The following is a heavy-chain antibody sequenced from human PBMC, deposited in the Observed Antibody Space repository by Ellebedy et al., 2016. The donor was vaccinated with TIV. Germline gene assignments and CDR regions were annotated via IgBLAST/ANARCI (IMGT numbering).Heavy chain of an antibody. D-gene: IGHD3-10*01. V-gene: IGHV4-59*11. J-gene: IGHJ6*02. CDR1: GGSIGRHY. CDR2: SNYGGNT. Sequence: MPSETLSLTCTVSGGSIGRHYWSWIRQPPGKGLEWIGYSNYGGNTNYNPSLECRVSISVDTSKNPLSLKLTSVTAADTAVYYCARVGESGSGSTYYFYGLDVWGQGTTVTVSS. CDR3: ARVGESGSGSTYYFYGLDV.